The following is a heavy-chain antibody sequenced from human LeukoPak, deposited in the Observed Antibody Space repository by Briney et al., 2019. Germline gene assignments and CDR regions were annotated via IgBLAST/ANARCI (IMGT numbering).Heavy chain of an antibody. V-gene: IGHV4-34*01. D-gene: IGHD2-2*01. J-gene: IGHJ2*01. CDR1: GGSFSGYY. CDR2: INHSGST. Sequence: PSETLSLTCAVYGGSFSGYYWSWIRQPPGKGLEWIGEINHSGSTNYNPSLKSRVTISVDTSKNQLSLKLSSVTAADTAVYYCARGPDIVVVPAAYDYWYFDLWGRGTLVTVSS. CDR3: ARGPDIVVVPAAYDYWYFDL.